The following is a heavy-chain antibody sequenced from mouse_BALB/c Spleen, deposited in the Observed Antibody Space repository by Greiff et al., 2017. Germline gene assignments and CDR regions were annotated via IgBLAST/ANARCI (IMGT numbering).Heavy chain of an antibody. J-gene: IGHJ3*01. V-gene: IGHV1-7*01. D-gene: IGHD2-2*01. Sequence: VQLQQSGAELVKPGASVKMSCKASGYTFTSYWMHWVKQRPGQGLEWIGYINPSTGYTEYNQKFKDKATLTADKSSSTAYMQLSSLTSEDSAVYYCARWLQAYWGQGTLVTVSA. CDR2: INPSTGYT. CDR3: ARWLQAY. CDR1: GYTFTSYW.